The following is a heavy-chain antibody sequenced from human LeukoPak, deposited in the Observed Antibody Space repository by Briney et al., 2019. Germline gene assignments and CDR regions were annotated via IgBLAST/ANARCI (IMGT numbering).Heavy chain of an antibody. CDR3: ARVAGATHFDY. D-gene: IGHD1-26*01. CDR2: IYYSGST. CDR1: GGSISSGDYY. Sequence: SKTLSLTCTVSGGSISSGDYYWSWIRQPPGKGLEWIGYIYYSGSTYYNPSLKSRVTISVDTSKNQFSLKLSSVTAADTAVYYCARVAGATHFDYWGQGTLVTVSS. J-gene: IGHJ4*02. V-gene: IGHV4-30-4*01.